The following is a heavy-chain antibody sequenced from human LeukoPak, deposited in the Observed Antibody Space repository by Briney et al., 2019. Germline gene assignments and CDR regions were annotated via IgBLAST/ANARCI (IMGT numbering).Heavy chain of an antibody. CDR3: ARARYYDSSGYLDY. J-gene: IGHJ4*02. Sequence: SVKVSCKASGGTFSSYAISWVRQAPGQGLEWMGRIIPIFGTANYAQKFQGRVTITTDESTSTAYMKLSSLRSEDTAVYYCARARYYDSSGYLDYWGQGTLVTVSS. CDR2: IIPIFGTA. D-gene: IGHD3-22*01. V-gene: IGHV1-69*05. CDR1: GGTFSSYA.